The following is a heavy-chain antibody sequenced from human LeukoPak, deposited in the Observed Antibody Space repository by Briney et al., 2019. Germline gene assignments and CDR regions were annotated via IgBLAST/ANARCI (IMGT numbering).Heavy chain of an antibody. D-gene: IGHD6-19*01. V-gene: IGHV1-3*03. Sequence: ASVEVSCKASGYTFTSYAMHWVRQAPGQRLEWMGWINAGNGNTKYSQEFQGRVTITRDTSASTAYMELSSLRSEDMAVYYCARTQYSSRWYTLVYWGQGTLVTVSS. CDR1: GYTFTSYA. J-gene: IGHJ4*02. CDR2: INAGNGNT. CDR3: ARTQYSSRWYTLVY.